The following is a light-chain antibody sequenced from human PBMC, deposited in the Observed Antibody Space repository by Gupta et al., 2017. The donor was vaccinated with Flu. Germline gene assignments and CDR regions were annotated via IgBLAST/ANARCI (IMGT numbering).Light chain of an antibody. V-gene: IGLV3-21*02. CDR2: DDS. Sequence: GETDRITCGGNNIGTKSVHWYQQKPGQAPVLVVFDDSDRPSGIPERISGSNSGNTATLTISRVEAGDEADYYCQVWDSSSDHRVFGGGTKLTVL. J-gene: IGLJ3*02. CDR1: NIGTKS. CDR3: QVWDSSSDHRV.